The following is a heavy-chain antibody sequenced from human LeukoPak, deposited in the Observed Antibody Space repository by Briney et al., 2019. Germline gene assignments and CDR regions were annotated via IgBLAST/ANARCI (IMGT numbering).Heavy chain of an antibody. CDR3: ARHGTYTSPYYGMDV. CDR1: GGSMSNRNYY. J-gene: IGHJ6*02. V-gene: IGHV4-39*01. CDR2: IYYTGAT. Sequence: KPAETLSLTCSVSGGSMSNRNYYWVWMAQPPGKGRVWCGSIYYTGATYHTPSLNSRVTISADPSKNQFSLQLTSVTAADTAVYYCARHGTYTSPYYGMDVWGQGTTVIVSS. D-gene: IGHD2-2*02.